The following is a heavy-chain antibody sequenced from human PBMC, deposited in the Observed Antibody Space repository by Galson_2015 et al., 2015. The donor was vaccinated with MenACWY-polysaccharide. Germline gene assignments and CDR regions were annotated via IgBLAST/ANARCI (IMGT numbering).Heavy chain of an antibody. J-gene: IGHJ5*02. CDR3: TRGWRETFDP. CDR1: GFSFSTYW. Sequence: SLRLSCAASGFSFSTYWMHWLRQAPGKGLAWVSRLNPESTTTTYADSVMGRFTISRDNAKNTLYLQMDSLRVEDTAVYYCTRGWRETFDPWGQGTLVTVSS. V-gene: IGHV3-74*03. D-gene: IGHD5-24*01. CDR2: LNPESTTT.